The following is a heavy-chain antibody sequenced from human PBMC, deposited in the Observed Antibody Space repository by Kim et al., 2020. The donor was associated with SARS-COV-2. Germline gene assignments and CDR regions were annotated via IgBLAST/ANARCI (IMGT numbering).Heavy chain of an antibody. V-gene: IGHV4-34*01. CDR1: GGSFSGYY. CDR3: ARASESCSSTSCNILFDY. J-gene: IGHJ4*02. Sequence: SETLSLTCAVYGGSFSGYYWSWIRQPPGKGLEWIGEINHSGSTNYNPSLKSRVTISVDTSKNQFSLKLSSVTAADTAVYYCARASESCSSTSCNILFDYWGQGTLVTVSS. CDR2: INHSGST. D-gene: IGHD2-2*01.